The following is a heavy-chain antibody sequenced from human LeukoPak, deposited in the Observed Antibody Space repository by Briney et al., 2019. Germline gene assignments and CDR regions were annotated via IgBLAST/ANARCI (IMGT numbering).Heavy chain of an antibody. CDR2: IYPGDSDT. Sequence: GESLKISCKASGYSFTSYWIGWVRQMLGKGLEWMGIIYPGDSDTRYSPSFQGQVTISADRSLSTAYLQWSSLKASDTAIYYCATPYPREYCSSSACYFNYWGQGTLVTVSS. V-gene: IGHV5-51*01. CDR3: ATPYPREYCSSSACYFNY. CDR1: GYSFTSYW. J-gene: IGHJ4*02. D-gene: IGHD2-2*01.